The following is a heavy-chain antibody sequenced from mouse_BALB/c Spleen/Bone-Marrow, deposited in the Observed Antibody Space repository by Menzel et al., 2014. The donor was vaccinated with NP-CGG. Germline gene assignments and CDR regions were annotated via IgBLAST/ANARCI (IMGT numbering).Heavy chain of an antibody. CDR3: ARQRDYGYFDY. D-gene: IGHD2-4*01. Sequence: EAKLVESGGDLVKPGGSLKLSCAASGFTFSNYGMSWVRQTPDKRLEWVATISSGGSYTYYPDSVKGRFTISRDNAKNTLYLQMSSLKSEDTAMYYCARQRDYGYFDYWGQGTTLTVSS. J-gene: IGHJ2*01. CDR1: GFTFSNYG. CDR2: ISSGGSYT. V-gene: IGHV5-6*01.